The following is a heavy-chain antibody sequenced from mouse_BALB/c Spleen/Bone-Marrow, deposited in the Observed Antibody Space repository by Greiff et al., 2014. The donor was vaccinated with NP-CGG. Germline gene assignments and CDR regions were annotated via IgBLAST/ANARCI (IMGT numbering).Heavy chain of an antibody. V-gene: IGHV1-7*01. J-gene: IGHJ2*01. Sequence: VQLQQSGAELAKPEASVKMSCKASGYTFTSYWMHWVKQRPGQGLEWIGYINPSTGYTEYNQKFKDKATLTADKSSSTAYMQLSILTSEDSAVYYCARSRTGTYFDYWGQGTPLTVSS. D-gene: IGHD4-1*01. CDR2: INPSTGYT. CDR1: GYTFTSYW. CDR3: ARSRTGTYFDY.